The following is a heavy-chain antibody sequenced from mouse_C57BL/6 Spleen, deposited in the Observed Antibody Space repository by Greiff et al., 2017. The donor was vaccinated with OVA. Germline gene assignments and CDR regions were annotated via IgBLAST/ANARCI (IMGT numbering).Heavy chain of an antibody. J-gene: IGHJ2*01. CDR2: IDPSDSYT. CDR1: GYTFTSYW. V-gene: IGHV1-69*01. D-gene: IGHD3-2*02. CDR3: ARSIDSSGYVGY. Sequence: QVQLQQPGAELVMPGASVKLSCKASGYTFTSYWMPWVKQRPGQGLEWIGEIDPSDSYTNYNQKFKGKSTLTVDKSSSTAYMQLSSLTSEDSAVYYCARSIDSSGYVGYWGQGTTLTVSS.